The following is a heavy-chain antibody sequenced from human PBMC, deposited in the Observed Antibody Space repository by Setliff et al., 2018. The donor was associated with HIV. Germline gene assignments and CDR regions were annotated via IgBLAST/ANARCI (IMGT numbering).Heavy chain of an antibody. Sequence: PGGSLRLSCTASGFTFSDYYMSWIRQSPGKGLEWISYISSSGSTIYYADSAKGRFTISRDNAKNSLYLQMNSLRAEDTAVYYCARASRWGSIPFDYWGQGTLVTVSS. V-gene: IGHV3-11*01. CDR1: GFTFSDYY. D-gene: IGHD2-21*01. CDR3: ARASRWGSIPFDY. J-gene: IGHJ4*02. CDR2: ISSSGSTI.